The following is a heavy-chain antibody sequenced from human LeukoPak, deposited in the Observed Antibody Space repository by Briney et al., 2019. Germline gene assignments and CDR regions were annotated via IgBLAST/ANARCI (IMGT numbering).Heavy chain of an antibody. J-gene: IGHJ6*03. CDR3: ATADEYLGDYYMDV. CDR2: INPNNGDT. D-gene: IGHD3-10*01. CDR1: GYMFIDYY. Sequence: ASVKVSCKASGYMFIDYYIHWVRQAPGQGLEWMGWINPNNGDTRFAQKFHGRVTMTRDTSIGTAYMDLSWLTSDDTALYYCATADEYLGDYYMDVWGKGTTVTVSS. V-gene: IGHV1-2*02.